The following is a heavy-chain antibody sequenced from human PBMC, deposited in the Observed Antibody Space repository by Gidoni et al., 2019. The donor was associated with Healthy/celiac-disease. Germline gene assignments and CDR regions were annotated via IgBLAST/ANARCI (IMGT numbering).Heavy chain of an antibody. CDR2: INAGNGNT. J-gene: IGHJ6*02. V-gene: IGHV1-3*05. Sequence: QVQLVQSGAEEKKPGASVKVSCKASGYTFTSYAMHWVRQAPGQRLEWMGWINAGNGNTKYSQKFQGRVTITRDTSASTAYMELSSLRSEDTAVYYCAREGMDRNKGRGSYYYYGMDVWGQGTTVTVSS. CDR3: AREGMDRNKGRGSYYYYGMDV. D-gene: IGHD3-10*01. CDR1: GYTFTSYA.